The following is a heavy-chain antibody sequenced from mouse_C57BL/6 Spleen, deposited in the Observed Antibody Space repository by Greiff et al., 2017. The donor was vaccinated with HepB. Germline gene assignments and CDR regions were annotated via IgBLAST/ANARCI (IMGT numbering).Heavy chain of an antibody. CDR3: ARKRDYDEGYYAMDY. V-gene: IGHV5-17*01. CDR1: GFTFSDYG. D-gene: IGHD2-4*01. Sequence: EVQLVESGGGLVKPGGSLKLSCAASGFTFSDYGMHWVRQAPEKGLEWVAYISSGSSTIYYADTVKGRFTISRDNAKNTLFLQMTSLRSEDTAMDYCARKRDYDEGYYAMDYWGQGTSVTVSS. CDR2: ISSGSSTI. J-gene: IGHJ4*01.